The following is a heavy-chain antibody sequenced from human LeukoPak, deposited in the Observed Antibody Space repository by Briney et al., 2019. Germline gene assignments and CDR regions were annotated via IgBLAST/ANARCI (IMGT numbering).Heavy chain of an antibody. J-gene: IGHJ4*02. Sequence: ASVKVSCKASGYTFFSYGIAWVRQAPGQGLEWMGWISVYNGNTNYAQKFQGRVTMTTDTSTSTVYMELRSLRSDDTAVYYCARGGGGGDFDYWGQGTLVTVSS. D-gene: IGHD2-21*01. CDR2: ISVYNGNT. CDR3: ARGGGGGDFDY. V-gene: IGHV1-18*01. CDR1: GYTFFSYG.